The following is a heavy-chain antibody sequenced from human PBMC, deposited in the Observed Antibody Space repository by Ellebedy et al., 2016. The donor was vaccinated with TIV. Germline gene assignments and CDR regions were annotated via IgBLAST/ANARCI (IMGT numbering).Heavy chain of an antibody. CDR3: ARGMYYSDSSGYSAYLDL. J-gene: IGHJ2*01. CDR2: INAGNGNT. D-gene: IGHD3-22*01. CDR1: GYTFIRYA. V-gene: IGHV1-3*01. Sequence: AASVKVSCKASGYTFIRYAIHWVRQAPGQRLEWMGWINAGNGNTKYSQKFQDRVIITRDTSASTAYMELSSLRFEDTAVYYCARGMYYSDSSGYSAYLDLWGRGTLVTVSS.